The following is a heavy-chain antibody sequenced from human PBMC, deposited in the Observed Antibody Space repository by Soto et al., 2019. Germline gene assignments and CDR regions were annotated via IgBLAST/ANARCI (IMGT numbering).Heavy chain of an antibody. J-gene: IGHJ4*02. CDR2: IYYSGST. V-gene: IGHV4-39*01. Sequence: QLQLQESGPGLVKPSETLSLTCTVSGGSISSSSYYWGWIRQPPGKGLEWIGSIYYSGSTYYNPSLKSRVTISVDTSKNQFSLKLSSVTAADTAVYYCARPIAVASHYYDSSGYYRDYWGQGTLVTVSS. D-gene: IGHD3-22*01. CDR3: ARPIAVASHYYDSSGYYRDY. CDR1: GGSISSSSYY.